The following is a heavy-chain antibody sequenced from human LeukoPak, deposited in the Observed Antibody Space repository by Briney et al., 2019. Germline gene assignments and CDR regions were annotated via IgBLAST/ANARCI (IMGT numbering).Heavy chain of an antibody. CDR3: AMLPYYYDSSGRPNIDY. J-gene: IGHJ4*02. CDR1: GFTFSSYE. V-gene: IGHV3-48*03. CDR2: ISSSGSTI. Sequence: GGSLRLSCAASGFTFSSYEMNWVRQAPGKGLEWVSYISSSGSTIYYADSVKGRFTISRDNAKNSLYLQMNSLRAEDTAVYYCAMLPYYYDSSGRPNIDYWGQGTLVTVSS. D-gene: IGHD3-22*01.